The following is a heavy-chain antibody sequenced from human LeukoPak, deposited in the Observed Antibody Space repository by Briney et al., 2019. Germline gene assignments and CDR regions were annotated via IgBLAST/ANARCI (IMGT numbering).Heavy chain of an antibody. V-gene: IGHV3-48*04. CDR1: GFTFSSYS. Sequence: PGGSLRLSCAASGFTFSSYSMNWVRQAPGKGLEWVLYISSSSSTIYYADSVKGRFTISRDNAKNSLYLQMNSLRAEDTAVYYCARDRTVVVPAAIPYNWFDPWGQGTLVTVSS. CDR2: ISSSSSTI. J-gene: IGHJ5*02. CDR3: ARDRTVVVPAAIPYNWFDP. D-gene: IGHD2-2*01.